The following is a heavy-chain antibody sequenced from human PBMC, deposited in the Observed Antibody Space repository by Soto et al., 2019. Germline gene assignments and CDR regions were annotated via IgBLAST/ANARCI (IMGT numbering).Heavy chain of an antibody. V-gene: IGHV1-46*01. J-gene: IGHJ5*02. CDR3: ARGDIVLVPASEGNWFDP. CDR1: AYSFTTYH. CDR2: INPDAGAT. Sequence: ASVKVSCKASAYSFTTYHIHWVRQAPGQGLEWMGLINPDAGATNYAQRFQGRLRLTRDTSTSTVYMELRSLRFDDTAVYYCARGDIVLVPASEGNWFDPWGQGTLVTVSS. D-gene: IGHD2-2*01.